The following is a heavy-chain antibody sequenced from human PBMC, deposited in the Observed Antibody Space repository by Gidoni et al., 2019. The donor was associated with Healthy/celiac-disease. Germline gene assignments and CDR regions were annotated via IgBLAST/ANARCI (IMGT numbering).Heavy chain of an antibody. CDR2: IYYSGST. D-gene: IGHD3-22*01. CDR1: GGSISSSY. J-gene: IGHJ4*02. V-gene: IGHV4-59*08. Sequence: QVQLQESGPGLVKPSETLSLTCTVSGGSISSSYWSWIRQPPGKGLEWIGYIYYSGSTNYNPSLKSRVTISVDTSKNQFSLKLSSVTAADTAVYYCARTTYYYDSSGYYLPDSIDYWGQGTLVTVSS. CDR3: ARTTYYYDSSGYYLPDSIDY.